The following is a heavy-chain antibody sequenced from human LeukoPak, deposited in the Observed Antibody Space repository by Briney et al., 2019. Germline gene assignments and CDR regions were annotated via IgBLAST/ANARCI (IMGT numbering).Heavy chain of an antibody. CDR1: GGSISSGGYY. V-gene: IGHV4-31*03. CDR3: ARCTYSAFDY. CDR2: IYYSGST. J-gene: IGHJ4*02. Sequence: SETLSLTCTVSGGSISSGGYYWSWIRQHPGKGLELIGYIYYSGSTYYNPSLKSRVTISVDTSKNQFSLKPSSVTAADTAVYYCARCTYSAFDYWGQGTLVTVSS. D-gene: IGHD4-11*01.